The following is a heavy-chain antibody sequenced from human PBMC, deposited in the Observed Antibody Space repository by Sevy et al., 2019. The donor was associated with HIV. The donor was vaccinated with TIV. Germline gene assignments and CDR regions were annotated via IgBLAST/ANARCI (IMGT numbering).Heavy chain of an antibody. V-gene: IGHV1-2*02. CDR2: INPNSGGT. CDR1: AYTFTGHY. Sequence: ASVKVSCKASAYTFTGHYIHWVRQAPGQGLECMGWINPNSGGTIYAQKFQGRVTMTGDTSISTAYMELSRLRSDDTAVYYCARGGVVVEPAARGYFDYWGQGTLVTVSS. J-gene: IGHJ4*02. CDR3: ARGGVVVEPAARGYFDY. D-gene: IGHD2-2*01.